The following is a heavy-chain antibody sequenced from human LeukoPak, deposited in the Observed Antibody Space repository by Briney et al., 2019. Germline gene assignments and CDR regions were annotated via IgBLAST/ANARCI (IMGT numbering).Heavy chain of an antibody. V-gene: IGHV3-23*01. CDR3: ATYRQVKLPFES. D-gene: IGHD5-18*01. J-gene: IGHJ4*02. CDR2: TFQGGGEI. Sequence: GGSLRLSCAASGFTFSDFAMIWVRQPPGKGLEWVSSTFQGGGEIHYADSVRGRFTISRDNSRSTLFLQMNSLRGEDTAIYYCATYRQVKLPFESWGQGTLVTVSS. CDR1: GFTFSDFA.